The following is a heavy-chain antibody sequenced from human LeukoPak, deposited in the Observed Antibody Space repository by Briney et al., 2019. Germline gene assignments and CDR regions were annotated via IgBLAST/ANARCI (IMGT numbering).Heavy chain of an antibody. D-gene: IGHD6-13*01. Sequence: GGSLRLSCAASGFTFSSYGMHWVRQAPGKGLEWVAFIRYDGSNKYYADSVKGRFTIPRDNSKNTLHLQMNSLRTEDTAVYYCARVKGGIAAAGNYFDYWGQGTLVTVSS. J-gene: IGHJ4*02. CDR3: ARVKGGIAAAGNYFDY. CDR2: IRYDGSNK. V-gene: IGHV3-30*02. CDR1: GFTFSSYG.